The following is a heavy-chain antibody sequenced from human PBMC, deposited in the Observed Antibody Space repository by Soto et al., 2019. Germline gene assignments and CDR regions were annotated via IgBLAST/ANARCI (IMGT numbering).Heavy chain of an antibody. CDR2: IMPMYGIG. CDR1: GGTFSSYA. V-gene: IGHV1-69*01. Sequence: QVQLVQSGAEVKKPGSSVKVSCKASGGTFSSYAFSWVRPAPGQGLEWMGGIMPMYGIGNYAEKFQGRVTITADESTSTAYMEMSSLRSEDTAIYYCARSFRTQYFHAMDVWGQGTTVTVS. J-gene: IGHJ6*02. CDR3: ARSFRTQYFHAMDV.